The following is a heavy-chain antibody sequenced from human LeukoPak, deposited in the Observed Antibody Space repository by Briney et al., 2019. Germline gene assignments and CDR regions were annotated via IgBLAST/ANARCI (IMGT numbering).Heavy chain of an antibody. CDR3: ARVVEDWFDP. Sequence: GGSLRLSCVASGFTFTGHSMHWVRQAPGKGLEWVPSISSSSSYIYYADSVKGRFTISRDNAKNSLYLQMNSLRAEDTAVYYCARVVEDWFDPWGQGTLVTVSS. D-gene: IGHD2-15*01. CDR2: ISSSSSYI. CDR1: GFTFTGHS. J-gene: IGHJ5*02. V-gene: IGHV3-21*01.